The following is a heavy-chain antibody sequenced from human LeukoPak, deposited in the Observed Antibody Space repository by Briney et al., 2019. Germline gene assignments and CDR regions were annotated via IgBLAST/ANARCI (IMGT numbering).Heavy chain of an antibody. CDR3: ARDISEYSSSRFSFAFDP. CDR1: GFPLSSYA. CDR2: TCSSDAGT. V-gene: IGHV3-23*01. D-gene: IGHD6-6*01. Sequence: GGSLRLSCAAFGFPLSSYAMSWVRRAPGKGLEWVSATCSSDAGTYYADSVKGRFTISRDNSKNTLYLQMNSLRAEDTAVYYCARDISEYSSSRFSFAFDPWGQGTLVTVSS. J-gene: IGHJ5*02.